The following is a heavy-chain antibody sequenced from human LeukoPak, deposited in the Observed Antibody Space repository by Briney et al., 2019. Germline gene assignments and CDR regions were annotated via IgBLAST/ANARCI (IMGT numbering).Heavy chain of an antibody. CDR2: ISYDGSNK. J-gene: IGHJ6*04. Sequence: GGSLRLSCAASGLTFSSYAMHWVRQAPGKGLEWVAVISYDGSNKYYADSVKGRFTISRDNSKNTLYLQMNSLRAEDTAVYYCARDAPPGVWGKGTTVTVSS. CDR3: ARDAPPGV. V-gene: IGHV3-30*01. CDR1: GLTFSSYA.